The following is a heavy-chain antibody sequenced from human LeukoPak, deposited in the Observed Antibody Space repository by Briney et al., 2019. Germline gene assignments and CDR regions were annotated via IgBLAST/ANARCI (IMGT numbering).Heavy chain of an antibody. CDR1: AFTFSNYA. Sequence: GGSLRLCCGASAFTFSNYAMSWVRQAPGKGLEWVSAISSGGGAPYYADSVKGRFVMSRDNSKNTLYLQMNSLRAEDTAVYYCAKAPDTVTTDRALDYWGQGTLVTVSS. D-gene: IGHD4-17*01. J-gene: IGHJ4*01. CDR3: AKAPDTVTTDRALDY. CDR2: ISSGGGAP. V-gene: IGHV3-23*01.